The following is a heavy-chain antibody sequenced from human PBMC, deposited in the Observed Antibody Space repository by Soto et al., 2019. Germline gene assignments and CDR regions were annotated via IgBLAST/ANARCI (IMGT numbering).Heavy chain of an antibody. CDR1: GGSISSSSYY. D-gene: IGHD2-2*01. V-gene: IGHV4-39*01. Sequence: SETLSLTCTVSGGSISSSSYYWGWIRQPPGKGLEWIGSIYYSGSTYYNPSLKSRVTISVDTSKNQFSLKLSSVTAADTAVYYCARRASFSNLLDHIVVPRRWFDPWGQGTLVTVSS. CDR2: IYYSGST. CDR3: ARRASFSNLLDHIVVPRRWFDP. J-gene: IGHJ5*02.